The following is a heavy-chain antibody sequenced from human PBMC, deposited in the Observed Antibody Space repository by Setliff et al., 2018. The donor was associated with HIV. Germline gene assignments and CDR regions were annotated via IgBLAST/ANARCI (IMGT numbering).Heavy chain of an antibody. CDR2: IKDRTDKYAT. CDR3: TRPQYIYENGGSDY. D-gene: IGHD3-22*01. Sequence: GGSLRLSCAASGFTFSGSPIHWVRQASGKGLEWLGRIKDRTDKYATAYAASVKGRFTIFRDDSANTAYLQINSLESEDTAVYYCTRPQYIYENGGSDYWGQGTLVTGSS. V-gene: IGHV3-73*01. CDR1: GFTFSGSP. J-gene: IGHJ4*02.